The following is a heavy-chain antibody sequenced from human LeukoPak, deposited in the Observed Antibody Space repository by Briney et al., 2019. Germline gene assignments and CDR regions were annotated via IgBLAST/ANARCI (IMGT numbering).Heavy chain of an antibody. CDR3: VKGCCSGDSCYWYFDL. D-gene: IGHD2-15*01. CDR2: ITSNGGST. CDR1: GFTFSSYA. J-gene: IGHJ2*01. V-gene: IGHV3-64D*06. Sequence: GGSLRLSCSASGFTFSSYAMHWVRQAPGKGLEYVSAITSNGGSTYYADSVKGRFTISRDNSKNTLYLQMSSLRAEDTAVYYCVKGCCSGDSCYWYFDLWGRGTPVTVSS.